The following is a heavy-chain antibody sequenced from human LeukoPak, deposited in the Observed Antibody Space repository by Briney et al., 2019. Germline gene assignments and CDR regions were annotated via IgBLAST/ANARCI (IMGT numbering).Heavy chain of an antibody. CDR1: GGSFSGYY. Sequence: SETLSLTCAVYGGSFSGYYWSWIRQPPGKGLEWIGEINHSGSTNYNPSLKSRVTISVDTSKNQFSLKLSSVTAADTAVYYCAKGPIASGVVPAAIPFDYWGQGTLVTVSS. CDR2: INHSGST. D-gene: IGHD2-2*01. J-gene: IGHJ4*02. CDR3: AKGPIASGVVPAAIPFDY. V-gene: IGHV4-34*01.